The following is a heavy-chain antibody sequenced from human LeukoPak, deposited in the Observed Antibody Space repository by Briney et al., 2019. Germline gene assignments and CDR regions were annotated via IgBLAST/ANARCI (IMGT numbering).Heavy chain of an antibody. Sequence: GGSLRLSCAASGFTFSSYSMNWVRQAPGKGLEWVSSISSSSSYIYYADSVKGRFTISRDNAKNSLYLQMNSLRTEDTAVYFCARGKSSGAPGGYWGQGTLVTVSS. CDR2: ISSSSSYI. J-gene: IGHJ4*02. CDR3: ARGKSSGAPGGY. D-gene: IGHD3-22*01. V-gene: IGHV3-21*04. CDR1: GFTFSSYS.